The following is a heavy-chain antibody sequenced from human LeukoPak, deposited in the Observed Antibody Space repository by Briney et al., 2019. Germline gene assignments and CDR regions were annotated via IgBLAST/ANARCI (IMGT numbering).Heavy chain of an antibody. J-gene: IGHJ4*02. CDR1: GGSISSYY. CDR3: ARHRGTMVRGIIDY. Sequence: NPSETLSLTCTVSGGSISSYYWSWIRQPAGKGLEWIGRIFTSESPTYNPSLKSRVTMSLDTSKNQFSLKLSSVTAADTAVYYCARHRGTMVRGIIDYWGQGTLVTVSS. V-gene: IGHV4-4*07. CDR2: IFTSESP. D-gene: IGHD3-10*01.